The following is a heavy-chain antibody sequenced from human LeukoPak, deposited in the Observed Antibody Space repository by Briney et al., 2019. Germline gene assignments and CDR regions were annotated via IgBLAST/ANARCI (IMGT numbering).Heavy chain of an antibody. Sequence: ASVKVSCKASGYTFTSYGISWVRQAPGQGLEWMGWISAYNGNTNYAQKLQGRVTMTTDTSTSTAYMELRSLRSDDTAVYYCARDNRGYYYDYYYGMDVWGQGTTVSVSS. D-gene: IGHD3-22*01. V-gene: IGHV1-18*01. J-gene: IGHJ6*02. CDR2: ISAYNGNT. CDR1: GYTFTSYG. CDR3: ARDNRGYYYDYYYGMDV.